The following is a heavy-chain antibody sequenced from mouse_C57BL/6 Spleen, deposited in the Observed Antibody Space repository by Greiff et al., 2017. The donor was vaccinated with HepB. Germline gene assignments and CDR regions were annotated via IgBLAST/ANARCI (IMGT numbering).Heavy chain of an antibody. V-gene: IGHV5-4*01. J-gene: IGHJ3*01. CDR3: ARGYYGSSYGFAY. D-gene: IGHD1-1*01. Sequence: EVQRVESGGGLVKPGGSLKLSCAASGFTFSSYAMSWVRQTPEKRLEWVATISDGGSYTYYPDNVKGRFTISRDNAKNNLYLQMSHLKSEDTAMYYCARGYYGSSYGFAYWGQGTLVTVSA. CDR2: ISDGGSYT. CDR1: GFTFSSYA.